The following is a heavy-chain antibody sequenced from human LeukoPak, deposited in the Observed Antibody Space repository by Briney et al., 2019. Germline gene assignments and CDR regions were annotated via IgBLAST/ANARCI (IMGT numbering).Heavy chain of an antibody. D-gene: IGHD2-15*01. CDR1: GGSFSGYY. V-gene: IGHV4-34*01. CDR3: ARVRYCSGGSCPAPYYYGMDV. Sequence: SETLSLTCAVYGGSFSGYYWSWIRQPPGEGLEWIGEINHSGSTNYNPSLKSRVTISVDTSKNQFSLKLSSVTAADTAVYYCARVRYCSGGSCPAPYYYGMDVWGQGTTVTVSS. J-gene: IGHJ6*02. CDR2: INHSGST.